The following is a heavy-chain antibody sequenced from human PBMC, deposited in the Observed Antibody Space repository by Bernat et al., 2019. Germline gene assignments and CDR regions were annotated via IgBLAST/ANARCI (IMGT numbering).Heavy chain of an antibody. CDR1: GFTFSGSA. CDR2: IRSKANSYAT. CDR3: TGSVVVTAERYSGAFDI. Sequence: EVQLVESGGGSVQPGGSLKLSCAASGFTFSGSAMHWVRQASGKGLEWVGRIRSKANSYATAYAASVKGRFTISRDDSKNTAYLQMNSLKTEDTAVYYCTGSVVVTAERYSGAFDIWGQGTMVTVSS. D-gene: IGHD2-21*02. J-gene: IGHJ3*02. V-gene: IGHV3-73*02.